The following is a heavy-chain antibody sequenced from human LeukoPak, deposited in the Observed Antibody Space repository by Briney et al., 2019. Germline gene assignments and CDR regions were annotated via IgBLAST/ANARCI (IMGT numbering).Heavy chain of an antibody. CDR3: ATLPPITILGDHYYGMDV. D-gene: IGHD3-3*01. CDR1: GYTFSNFY. CDR2: INPSGGST. J-gene: IGHJ6*02. V-gene: IGHV1-46*01. Sequence: GASVKVSCKASGYTFSNFYMHWVRQAPGQGLGWMGIINPSGGSTNYAQKFQGRVTMTRDTSTSTVYMELSSLRSEDTAVYYCATLPPITILGDHYYGMDVWGQGTTVTVSS.